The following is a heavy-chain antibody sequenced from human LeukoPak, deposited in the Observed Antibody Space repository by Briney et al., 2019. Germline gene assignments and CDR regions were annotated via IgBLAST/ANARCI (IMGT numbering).Heavy chain of an antibody. J-gene: IGHJ4*02. Sequence: SVKVSCKPSGYTFTDYYIHWVRQAPGQGLEWMGWINPNNGGTNYAQKFHGRVTMTRDPSISTAYIDLSRLRSDDPPVYYCARGLLWFGELLLDRLYYFDYWGQGTLVTVSS. CDR1: GYTFTDYY. CDR3: ARGLLWFGELLLDRLYYFDY. V-gene: IGHV1-2*02. CDR2: INPNNGGT. D-gene: IGHD3-10*01.